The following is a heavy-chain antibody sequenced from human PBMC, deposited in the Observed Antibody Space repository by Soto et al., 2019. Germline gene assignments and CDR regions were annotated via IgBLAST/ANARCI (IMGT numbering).Heavy chain of an antibody. V-gene: IGHV1-3*01. Sequence: QVQLVQSGAEVKKPGASVKVSCKASGYTFTSYAMHWVRQAPGQRLEWMGWINAGNGNTKYSQKFQGRVTITRDTSASTAYMELSSLRSEDTAVYYWAWGGYCSGGSCRGHNFDYWGQGTLVTVSS. CDR1: GYTFTSYA. CDR3: AWGGYCSGGSCRGHNFDY. D-gene: IGHD2-15*01. CDR2: INAGNGNT. J-gene: IGHJ4*02.